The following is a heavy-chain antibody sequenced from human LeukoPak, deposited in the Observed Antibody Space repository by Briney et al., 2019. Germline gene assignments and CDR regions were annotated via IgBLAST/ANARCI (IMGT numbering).Heavy chain of an antibody. J-gene: IGHJ5*02. CDR2: MWADGYTY. D-gene: IGHD6-19*01. V-gene: IGHV3-33*06. Sequence: PGRTLRLSCAASGFTFNNYGMHWVRQAPGKGLEWVAIMWADGYTYHYADSVRGRFTVSRNNSKNTVYLQMNSLEAEDTAVYYCAKKGGTGWSENWFDPWGQGTLVTVSS. CDR3: AKKGGTGWSENWFDP. CDR1: GFTFNNYG.